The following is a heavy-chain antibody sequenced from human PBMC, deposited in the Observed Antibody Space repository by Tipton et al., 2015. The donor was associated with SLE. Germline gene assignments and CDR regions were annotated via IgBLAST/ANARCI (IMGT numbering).Heavy chain of an antibody. J-gene: IGHJ3*02. V-gene: IGHV3-20*04. CDR3: ARDYRGSYFCDGFDI. CDR2: INWNGGNT. Sequence: SLRLSCAASGFTFDDYGMSWVRQAPGKGLEWVSGINWNGGNTGYVDSVKGRFTISRDNAKNSLYLQMNSLRAEDTALYYCARDYRGSYFCDGFDIWGQGTMVTVSS. D-gene: IGHD1-26*01. CDR1: GFTFDDYG.